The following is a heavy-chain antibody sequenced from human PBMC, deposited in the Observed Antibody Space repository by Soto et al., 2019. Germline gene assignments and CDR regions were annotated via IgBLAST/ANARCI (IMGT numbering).Heavy chain of an antibody. CDR2: ISGSGGST. Sequence: EVQLLESGGGLVQPGGSLRLSCAASGFTFSSYAMSWVRQAPGKGLEWVSAISGSGGSTYYADSVKGRFTISRDNSKNPMYLQMNSLRAEDTAVYYCAKAPRNYYSDSSGKTGYWGQGTLVTVSS. CDR3: AKAPRNYYSDSSGKTGY. CDR1: GFTFSSYA. J-gene: IGHJ4*02. V-gene: IGHV3-23*01. D-gene: IGHD3-22*01.